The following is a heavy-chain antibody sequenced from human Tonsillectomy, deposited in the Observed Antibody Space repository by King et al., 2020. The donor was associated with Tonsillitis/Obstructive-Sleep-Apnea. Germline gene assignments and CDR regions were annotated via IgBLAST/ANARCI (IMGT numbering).Heavy chain of an antibody. CDR1: GYTFTNYW. D-gene: IGHD1-26*01. CDR2: IDPRDSHS. CDR3: ARLGGAAVDFQA. J-gene: IGHJ1*01. Sequence: VQLVESGAEVKKSGESLRISCKGSGYTFTNYWISWVRQMPGKGLEWMGRIDPRDSHSNYSLSFQGHVTISIDKSLNTAYRQWSSLKASDTAMYYCARLGGAAVDFQAWGQGTLVTVSS. V-gene: IGHV5-10-1*01.